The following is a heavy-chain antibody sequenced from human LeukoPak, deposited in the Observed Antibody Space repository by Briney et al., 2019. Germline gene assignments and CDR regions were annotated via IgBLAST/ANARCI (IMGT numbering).Heavy chain of an antibody. CDR2: IGDTGSTT. V-gene: IGHV3-48*03. D-gene: IGHD5-18*01. J-gene: IGHJ4*02. CDR3: AISGYSSGSLDY. CDR1: GFTFSSYE. Sequence: GGSLRLSCAASGFTFSSYEMNWVRQAPGKGLQWVSYIGDTGSTTYYAVSVKGRFTISRDNAKNSLYLQMNSLRAEDTAVYYSAISGYSSGSLDYWGQGTLVTVSS.